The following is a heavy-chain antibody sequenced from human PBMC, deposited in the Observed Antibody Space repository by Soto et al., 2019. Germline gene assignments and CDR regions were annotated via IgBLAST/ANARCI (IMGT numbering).Heavy chain of an antibody. J-gene: IGHJ4*02. Sequence: QVQLQESGPGLVKPSQTLSLICAVSGGSINSGGYYWHGIRQHPGKGLEWLGYIFYSGSTYYNQFISSRVTISADASENQFSLNVSSVTAADTAVYFCARGYRQSGYSSSWVFDYWCQGTLVNVSS. CDR1: GGSINSGGYY. CDR3: ARGYRQSGYSSSWVFDY. D-gene: IGHD6-13*01. CDR2: IFYSGST. V-gene: IGHV4-31*11.